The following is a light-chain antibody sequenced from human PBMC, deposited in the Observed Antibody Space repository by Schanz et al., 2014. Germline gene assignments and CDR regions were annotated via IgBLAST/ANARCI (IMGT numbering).Light chain of an antibody. Sequence: QSVLTQPPSASGTPGQRVTISCSGSSSNIGSNYVYWYQQLPGTAPKLLIYRNNQRPSGVPDRFSGSKSGNTASLTVSGLQAEDEADFYCCSYAGSHNYVFGTGTKLTVL. CDR2: RNN. CDR3: CSYAGSHNYV. J-gene: IGLJ1*01. CDR1: SSNIGSNY. V-gene: IGLV1-47*01.